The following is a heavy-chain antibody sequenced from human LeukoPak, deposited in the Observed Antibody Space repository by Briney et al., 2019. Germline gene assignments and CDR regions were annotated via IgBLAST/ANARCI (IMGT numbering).Heavy chain of an antibody. V-gene: IGHV3-23*01. CDR1: GFTFSTNA. CDR2: ISGSGGST. J-gene: IGHJ3*02. D-gene: IGHD3-22*01. CDR3: AKVEGYYDSSGYPPLDAFDI. Sequence: GGSLRLSCLTSGFTFSTNAMSWVRQAPGKGLEWVSAISGSGGSTYYADSVKGRFTISRDNSKNTLYLQMNSLRAEDTAVYYCAKVEGYYDSSGYPPLDAFDIWGQGTMVTVSS.